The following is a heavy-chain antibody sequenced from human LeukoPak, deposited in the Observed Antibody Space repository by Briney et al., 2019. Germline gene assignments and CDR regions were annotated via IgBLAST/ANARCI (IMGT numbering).Heavy chain of an antibody. D-gene: IGHD6-13*01. CDR1: GGSISTYY. CDR3: ARAPAAGRGNYFDY. Sequence: SETLSLTCTFSGGSISTYYWSWIRQPPGKGLEWSGYIYYSGITNYNPSLKSRVTISVDTSKNQFSLKLSSVTAADTAVYYCARAPAAGRGNYFDYWGQGTLVTVSS. J-gene: IGHJ4*02. CDR2: IYYSGIT. V-gene: IGHV4-59*12.